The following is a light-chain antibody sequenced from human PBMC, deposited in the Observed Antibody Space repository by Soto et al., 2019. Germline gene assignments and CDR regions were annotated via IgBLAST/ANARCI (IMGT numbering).Light chain of an antibody. CDR3: QQRNNWPLT. CDR2: DTS. Sequence: EIVLTQSPGTLSLSPGERATLSCRASQSVTSNYLAWYQQKPGQAPRLLISDTSIRATGIPDRFSGSGSGTDFTLTISSLEPEDFAVYYCQQRNNWPLTFGQGTKLEIK. J-gene: IGKJ2*01. V-gene: IGKV3D-20*02. CDR1: QSVTSNY.